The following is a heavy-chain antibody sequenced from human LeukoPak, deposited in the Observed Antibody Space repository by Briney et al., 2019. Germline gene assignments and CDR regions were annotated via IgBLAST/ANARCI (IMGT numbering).Heavy chain of an antibody. J-gene: IGHJ6*03. CDR3: ARLPVLLWFGELSSYMDV. Sequence: PSETLSLTCAVYGGSFSGYYWSWIRQPPGKGLEWIGEINHSGSTNYNPSLKSRVTISVDTSKNQFSLKLSSVTAADTAVYYCARLPVLLWFGELSSYMDVWGKGTTVTISS. CDR1: GGSFSGYY. D-gene: IGHD3-10*01. CDR2: INHSGST. V-gene: IGHV4-34*01.